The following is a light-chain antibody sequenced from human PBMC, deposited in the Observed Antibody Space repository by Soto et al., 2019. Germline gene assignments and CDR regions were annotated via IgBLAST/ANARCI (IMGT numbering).Light chain of an antibody. CDR3: GAWDSSLNAVL. J-gene: IGLJ2*01. CDR1: SSNIGKNY. V-gene: IGLV1-51*01. Sequence: QSVLTQPPSVSAAPGQKVTISCSGSSSNIGKNYVSWLQQFPGTAPKLLISDNNKRPPGIPDRFSGSKSGTSATLDITGLQTGDEADYYCGAWDSSLNAVLFGGGTKVTVL. CDR2: DNN.